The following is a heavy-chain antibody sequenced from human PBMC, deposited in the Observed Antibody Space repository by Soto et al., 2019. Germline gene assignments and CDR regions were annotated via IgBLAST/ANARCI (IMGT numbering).Heavy chain of an antibody. CDR2: INPNSGGT. J-gene: IGHJ6*02. V-gene: IGHV1-2*04. D-gene: IGHD6-13*01. CDR1: GYTFTGYY. CDR3: ASDGLGSSSWYKPYYYYGMDV. Sequence: ASVKVSCKASGYTFTGYYMHWVRQAPGQGLEWMGWINPNSGGTNYAQKFQGWVTMTRDTSISTAYMELSRLRSDDTAVYYFASDGLGSSSWYKPYYYYGMDVWGQGTTVTVSS.